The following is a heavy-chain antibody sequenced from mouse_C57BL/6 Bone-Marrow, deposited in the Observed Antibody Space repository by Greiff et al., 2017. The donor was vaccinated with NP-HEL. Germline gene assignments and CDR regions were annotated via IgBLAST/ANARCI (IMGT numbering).Heavy chain of an antibody. D-gene: IGHD1-1*01. J-gene: IGHJ3*01. Sequence: EVQVVESGGGLVKPGGSLKLSCAASGFTFSSYAMSWVRQTPEKRLEWVATISDGGSYTYYPDNVKGRFTISRDNAKNNLYLQMSHLKSEDTAMYYCAREEGDYGSSPFAYWGQGTLVTVSA. V-gene: IGHV5-4*01. CDR2: ISDGGSYT. CDR3: AREEGDYGSSPFAY. CDR1: GFTFSSYA.